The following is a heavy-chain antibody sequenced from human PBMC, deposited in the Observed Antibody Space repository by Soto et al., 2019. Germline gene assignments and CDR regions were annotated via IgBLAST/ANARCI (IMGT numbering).Heavy chain of an antibody. J-gene: IGHJ4*02. D-gene: IGHD5-18*01. Sequence: EVQLVESGGGLVQPGGSLRLSCAASGFTVSSNYMSWVRQAPGKGLEWVSVIYSGGSAYYADSVKGRFTISRDNSKNTLYLQVNSLRAEDTAVYDCARHGYSYGGGYFDYWGQGTLVTVSS. CDR3: ARHGYSYGGGYFDY. V-gene: IGHV3-66*04. CDR2: IYSGGSA. CDR1: GFTVSSNY.